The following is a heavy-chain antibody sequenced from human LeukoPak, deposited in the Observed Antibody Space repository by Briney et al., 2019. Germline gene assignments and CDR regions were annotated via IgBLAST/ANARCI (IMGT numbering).Heavy chain of an antibody. CDR1: GFTFSIYS. D-gene: IGHD3-10*01. V-gene: IGHV3-21*01. CDR3: ARIPMRGNWFDP. Sequence: GGSLRLSCAASGFTFSIYSMNWVRQAPGKGLEWVSSISSSSSYIYYADSVKGRFTISKDNAKNSLYLQMNSLRAEDTAVYYCARIPMRGNWFDPWGQGTLVTVSS. CDR2: ISSSSSYI. J-gene: IGHJ5*02.